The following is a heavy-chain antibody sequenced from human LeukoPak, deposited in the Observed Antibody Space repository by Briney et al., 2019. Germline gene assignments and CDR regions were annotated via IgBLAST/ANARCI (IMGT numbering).Heavy chain of an antibody. J-gene: IGHJ4*02. D-gene: IGHD2-15*01. CDR1: GFTVSSNY. Sequence: GGSLRLSCAASGFTVSSNYMSWVRQAPGKGLEWVSVIYSGGSTYYADSVKGRFTISRDNSKNTLYLQMNSLRAEDTAVYYCASEYCSGGSCYEFAYWGQGTLVTVSS. V-gene: IGHV3-66*02. CDR2: IYSGGST. CDR3: ASEYCSGGSCYEFAY.